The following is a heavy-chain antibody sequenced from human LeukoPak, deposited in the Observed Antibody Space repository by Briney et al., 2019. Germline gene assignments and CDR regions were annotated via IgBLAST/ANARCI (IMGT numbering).Heavy chain of an antibody. CDR2: MNPNSGNT. Sequence: ASVKVSCKASGYTFTSYDINWVRQATGQGLEWMGWMNPNSGNTGYAQKFQGRVTMTRNTSISTAYMELSSLRSEDTAVYYCARSHGIVVVTAGAFDIWGQGTMVTVSS. V-gene: IGHV1-8*01. CDR1: GYTFTSYD. J-gene: IGHJ3*02. CDR3: ARSHGIVVVTAGAFDI. D-gene: IGHD2-21*02.